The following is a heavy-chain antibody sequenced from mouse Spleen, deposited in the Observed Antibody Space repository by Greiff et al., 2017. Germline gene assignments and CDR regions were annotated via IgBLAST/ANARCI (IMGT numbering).Heavy chain of an antibody. CDR2: IRNKANGYTT. V-gene: IGHV7-3*01. D-gene: IGHD2-14*01. CDR1: GFTFTDYY. J-gene: IGHJ3*01. CDR3: ARFYYRYDEGVFAY. Sequence: EVKLVESGGGLVQPGGSLSLSCAASGFTFTDYYMSWVRQPPGKALEWLGFIRNKANGYTTEYSASVKGRFTISRDNSQSILYLQMNALRAEDSATYYCARFYYRYDEGVFAYWGQGTLVTVSA.